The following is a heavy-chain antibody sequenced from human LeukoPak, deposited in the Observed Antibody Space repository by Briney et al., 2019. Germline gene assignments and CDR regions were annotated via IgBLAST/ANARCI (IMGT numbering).Heavy chain of an antibody. CDR1: GGTFSSYA. CDR2: IIPIFGTA. D-gene: IGHD2-21*02. CDR3: ARSGRWVVTAQNWFDP. Sequence: SVKVSCKASGGTFSSYAISWVRQAPGQGLEWMGGIIPIFGTANYAQKFQGRVTITADESTSTAYMELSSLRSEDTAVYYCARSGRWVVTAQNWFDPWGQGTLVTVSS. V-gene: IGHV1-69*01. J-gene: IGHJ5*02.